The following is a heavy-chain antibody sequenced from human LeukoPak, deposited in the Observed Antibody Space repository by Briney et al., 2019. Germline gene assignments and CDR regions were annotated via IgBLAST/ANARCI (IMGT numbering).Heavy chain of an antibody. D-gene: IGHD5-24*01. CDR1: GGTFSSYA. Sequence: ASVTVSCKASGGTFSSYAISWVRQAPGQGLEWMGGIIPIFGTANYAQKFQGRVTITTDESTSTAYMGLSSLRSEDTAVYYCATTSSRDGYNYPQGFDYWGQGTLVTVSS. J-gene: IGHJ4*02. CDR2: IIPIFGTA. CDR3: ATTSSRDGYNYPQGFDY. V-gene: IGHV1-69*05.